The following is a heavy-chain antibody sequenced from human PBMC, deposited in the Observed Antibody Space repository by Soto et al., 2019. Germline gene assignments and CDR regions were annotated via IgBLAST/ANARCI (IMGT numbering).Heavy chain of an antibody. Sequence: GASVKVSCKAPGYTFTNYYLHWVRQAPGQGLEWVGMINPSARSASYAQKLRGRLTMDRDTSTTTVYMELSRLTFEDTAVYFCARDNSAANGVLDHWGQGTLVTVSS. J-gene: IGHJ4*02. V-gene: IGHV1-46*04. CDR1: GYTFTNYY. CDR3: ARDNSAANGVLDH. CDR2: INPSARSA. D-gene: IGHD1-1*01.